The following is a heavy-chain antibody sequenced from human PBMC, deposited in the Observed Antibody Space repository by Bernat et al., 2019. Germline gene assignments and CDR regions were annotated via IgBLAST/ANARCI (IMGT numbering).Heavy chain of an antibody. CDR3: AKVKVLDPNMITFGGAMSY. CDR2: ISGSGGST. D-gene: IGHD3-16*01. V-gene: IGHV3-23*04. J-gene: IGHJ4*02. CDR1: GFTFSSYA. Sequence: EVQLVESGGGLVQPGGSLRLSCAATGFTFSSYAMSWVRQAPGKGLEWVSAISGSGGSTYYADSVKGRFTISRDNSKNTLYLQMNSLRAEDTAVYYCAKVKVLDPNMITFGGAMSYWGQGTLVTVSS.